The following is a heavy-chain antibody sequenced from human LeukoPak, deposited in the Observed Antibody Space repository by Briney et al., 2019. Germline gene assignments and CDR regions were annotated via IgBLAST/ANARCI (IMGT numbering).Heavy chain of an antibody. D-gene: IGHD3-10*01. CDR3: ARSSHL. Sequence: SETLFLTCTVSGGSINSYYWSWIRQPPGKGLEWIGYIYYSGITKFNPSLMSRVTISIDTSKNPFSLKLNSVTAADTAVYYCARSSHLWGPGPLVIVSS. CDR2: IYYSGIT. J-gene: IGHJ5*02. V-gene: IGHV4-59*01. CDR1: GGSINSYY.